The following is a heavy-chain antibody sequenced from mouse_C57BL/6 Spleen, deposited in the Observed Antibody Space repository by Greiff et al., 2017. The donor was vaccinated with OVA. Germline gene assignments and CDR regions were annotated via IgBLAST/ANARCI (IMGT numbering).Heavy chain of an antibody. CDR3: TTSYGNYVHYAMDY. CDR1: GYTFTDYE. Sequence: QVQLQQSGAELVRPGASVTLSCKASGYTFTDYEMHWVKQTPVHGLEWIGAIDPETGGTAYNQKFKGKAILTADKSSSPAYMELRSLTSEDSAVYYCTTSYGNYVHYAMDYWGQGTSVTVSS. D-gene: IGHD2-10*01. V-gene: IGHV1-15*01. CDR2: IDPETGGT. J-gene: IGHJ4*01.